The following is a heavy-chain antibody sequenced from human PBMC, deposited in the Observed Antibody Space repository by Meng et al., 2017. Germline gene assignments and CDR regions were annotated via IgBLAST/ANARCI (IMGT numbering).Heavy chain of an antibody. CDR3: ARCSSGWYDDAFDI. CDR1: GFTFSSYW. CDR2: IKQDGSEK. J-gene: IGHJ3*02. V-gene: IGHV3-7*01. Sequence: GESLKISCAASGFTFSSYWMSWVRQAPGKGLEWVANIKQDGSEKYYVDSVKGRFTISRDNAKNSLYLQMNSLRAEDTAVYYCARCSSGWYDDAFDIWGQGKRV. D-gene: IGHD6-19*01.